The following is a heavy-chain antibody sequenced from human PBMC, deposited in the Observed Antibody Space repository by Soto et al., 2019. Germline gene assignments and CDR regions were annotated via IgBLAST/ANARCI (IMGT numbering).Heavy chain of an antibody. CDR3: ARGKELARSFDY. J-gene: IGHJ4*02. D-gene: IGHD1-7*01. CDR1: GFTFSSYG. CDR2: IWYDGSNK. Sequence: QVQLVESGGGVVQPGRSLRLSCAASGFTFSSYGMHWVRQAPGKGLEWVAVIWYDGSNKYYADSVKGRLTISRDNSKNTLYLQMNSLRAEDTAVYYCARGKELARSFDYWGQGTLVTVSS. V-gene: IGHV3-33*01.